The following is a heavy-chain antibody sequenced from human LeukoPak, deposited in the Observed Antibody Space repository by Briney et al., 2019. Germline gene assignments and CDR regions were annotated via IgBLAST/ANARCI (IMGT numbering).Heavy chain of an antibody. J-gene: IGHJ1*01. CDR2: ITPNADRT. Sequence: GGSLRLSCAASGFTFGSFGMSWVRQAPGKGLEWVSFITPNADRTSYADSVEGRFTISRDNPRNTLYMQMNSLRDEDTALYYCAIMHGYYDESGHWVQWGQGTVVSVPS. CDR1: GFTFGSFG. D-gene: IGHD3-3*01. CDR3: AIMHGYYDESGHWVQ. V-gene: IGHV3-23*01.